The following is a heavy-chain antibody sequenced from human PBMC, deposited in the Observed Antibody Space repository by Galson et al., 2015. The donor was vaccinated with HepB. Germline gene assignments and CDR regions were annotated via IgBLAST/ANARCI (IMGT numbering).Heavy chain of an antibody. CDR1: GGTFSSYA. J-gene: IGHJ3*02. Sequence: SVKVSCKASGGTFSSYAISWVRQAPGQGLEWMGGIIPIFGTANYAQKFQGRVTITADESTSTAYMELSSLRSEDMAVYYCARSPYYGGAFDIWGQGTMVTVSS. V-gene: IGHV1-69*13. CDR2: IIPIFGTA. CDR3: ARSPYYGGAFDI. D-gene: IGHD4-23*01.